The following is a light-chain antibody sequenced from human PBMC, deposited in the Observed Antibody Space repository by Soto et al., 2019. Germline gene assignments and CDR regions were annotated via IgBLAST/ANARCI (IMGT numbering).Light chain of an antibody. Sequence: QSALSQPRSVSGSPGQSVTISCTGTSSDVGGYNYVSWDQQHPGKAPKLMIYDVSQRPSGVPDRFSGSKSGNTASLTISGLQAEDEADYYCCSYAGIYTYVFGTGTKLTVL. CDR1: SSDVGGYNY. CDR2: DVS. CDR3: CSYAGIYTYV. J-gene: IGLJ1*01. V-gene: IGLV2-11*01.